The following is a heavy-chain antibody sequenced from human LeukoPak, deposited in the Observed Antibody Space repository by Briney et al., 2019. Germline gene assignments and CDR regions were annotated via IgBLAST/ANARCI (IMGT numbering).Heavy chain of an antibody. CDR2: IYNSGGT. V-gene: IGHV3-66*01. Sequence: GGSLRLSCAASGFTVSSKYMSWVRQAPGKGLEWLSVIYNSGGTYYADSVKGRFTISRGNSKNTLYLQVNSLRVEDTAVYFCARDCSASSSDYYPLGYWGQGTLVTVSS. D-gene: IGHD3-22*01. CDR1: GFTVSSKY. J-gene: IGHJ4*02. CDR3: ARDCSASSSDYYPLGY.